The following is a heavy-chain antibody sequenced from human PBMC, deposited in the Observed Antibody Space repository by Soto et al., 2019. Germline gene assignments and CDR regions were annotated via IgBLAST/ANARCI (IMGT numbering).Heavy chain of an antibody. CDR1: GGSISSSSYY. J-gene: IGHJ4*02. V-gene: IGHV4-39*01. Sequence: SETLSLTCTVSGGSISSSSYYWGWIRQPPGKGLEWIGSIYYSGSTYYNPSLKSRVTISVDTSKNQFSLKLSSVTAADTAVYYCARHYDSSGLFDYWGQGTLVTVSS. CDR3: ARHYDSSGLFDY. D-gene: IGHD3-22*01. CDR2: IYYSGST.